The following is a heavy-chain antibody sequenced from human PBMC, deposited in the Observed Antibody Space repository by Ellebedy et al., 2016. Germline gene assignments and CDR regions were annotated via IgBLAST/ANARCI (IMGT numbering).Heavy chain of an antibody. V-gene: IGHV3-9*01. CDR1: GFTFSTYA. J-gene: IGHJ4*02. Sequence: SLKISXAASGFTFSTYAMHWVRQAPGKGLEWVSGISWNSGSIGYADSVKGRFTISRDNAKNSLYLQMNSLRAEDTALYYCAKDRYFVGVPAAIDYWGKGTLVTVSS. CDR3: AKDRYFVGVPAAIDY. CDR2: ISWNSGSI. D-gene: IGHD2-2*01.